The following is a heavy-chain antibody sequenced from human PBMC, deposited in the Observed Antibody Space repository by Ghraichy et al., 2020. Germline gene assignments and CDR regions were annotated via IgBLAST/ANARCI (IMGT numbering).Heavy chain of an antibody. CDR3: ARDEGEEDTAMAGDYYGMDV. D-gene: IGHD5-18*01. V-gene: IGHV3-53*01. CDR2: IYSGGST. CDR1: GFTVSSNY. Sequence: GVLRLSCAASGFTVSSNYMSWVRQAPGKGLEWVSVIYSGGSTYYADSVKGRFTISRDNSKNTLYLQMNSLRAEDTAVYYCARDEGEEDTAMAGDYYGMDVWGQGTTVTVSS. J-gene: IGHJ6*02.